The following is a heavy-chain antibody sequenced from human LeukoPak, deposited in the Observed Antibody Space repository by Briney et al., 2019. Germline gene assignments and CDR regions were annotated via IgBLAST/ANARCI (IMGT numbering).Heavy chain of an antibody. Sequence: GRSLRLSCAASGFTFDDYGMSWVRQAPGKGLEWVSGINWNGGSTGYADSVKGRFTISRDNAKNSLYLQMNSLRAEDTALYYCARDYCSSTSFGCYYGMDVWGQGTTVTVSS. J-gene: IGHJ6*02. CDR3: ARDYCSSTSFGCYYGMDV. CDR2: INWNGGST. D-gene: IGHD2-2*01. V-gene: IGHV3-20*04. CDR1: GFTFDDYG.